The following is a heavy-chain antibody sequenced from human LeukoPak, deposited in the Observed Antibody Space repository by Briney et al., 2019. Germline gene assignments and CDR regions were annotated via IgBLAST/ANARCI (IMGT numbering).Heavy chain of an antibody. CDR3: ARSANHRWLDS. D-gene: IGHD1-14*01. CDR2: IYPDDSET. CDR1: GYRFSTYW. J-gene: IGHJ5*01. V-gene: IGHV5-51*01. Sequence: GESLKISCKGSGYRFSTYWIGWVRQMPGKGLELMGIIYPDDSETRYSPAFQGQVTISADKSASTVFLEWNILKTSDTGEYYCARSANHRWLDSWGQGTVVTVSS.